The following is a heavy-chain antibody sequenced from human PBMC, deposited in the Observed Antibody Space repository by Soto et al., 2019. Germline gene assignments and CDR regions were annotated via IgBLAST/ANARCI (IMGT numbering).Heavy chain of an antibody. CDR1: GYTFPSYG. CDR3: ARVEQWLVQYYYYGMDV. J-gene: IGHJ6*02. Sequence: ASVKVSCKASGYTFPSYGISWVRQAPGQGLEWMGWISAYNGNTNYAQKLQGRVTMTTDTSTSTAYMELRSLRSDDTAVYYCARVEQWLVQYYYYGMDVWAQGTTVNVSS. V-gene: IGHV1-18*01. CDR2: ISAYNGNT. D-gene: IGHD6-19*01.